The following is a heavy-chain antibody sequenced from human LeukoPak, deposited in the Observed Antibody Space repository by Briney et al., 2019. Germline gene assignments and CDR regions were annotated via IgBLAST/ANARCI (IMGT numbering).Heavy chain of an antibody. Sequence: GGSLRLSCAASGFTFSSYAMSWVRQAPGKGLEWVSAISGSGGSTYYADSVKGRFTISRDNSKNTLYLQMNSLRAEDTAVYYCAKDPVLTEDIVVVPAADPLEENWFDPWGQGTLVTVSS. J-gene: IGHJ5*02. V-gene: IGHV3-23*01. D-gene: IGHD2-2*01. CDR3: AKDPVLTEDIVVVPAADPLEENWFDP. CDR2: ISGSGGST. CDR1: GFTFSSYA.